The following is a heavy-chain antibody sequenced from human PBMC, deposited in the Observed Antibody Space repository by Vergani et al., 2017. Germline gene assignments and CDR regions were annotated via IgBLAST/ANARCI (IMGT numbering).Heavy chain of an antibody. CDR1: GFTFSSYS. D-gene: IGHD5-18*01. J-gene: IGHJ4*02. Sequence: EVQLVESGGGLVKPGGSLRLSCAASGFTFSSYSMNWVRQAPGKGLEWVSSISSSSSYIYYADSVKGRFTISRDNAKNSLYLQMNSLRAEETAVYYCARDEPGRGYSYGPEDYWGQGTLVTVSS. CDR2: ISSSSSYI. CDR3: ARDEPGRGYSYGPEDY. V-gene: IGHV3-21*01.